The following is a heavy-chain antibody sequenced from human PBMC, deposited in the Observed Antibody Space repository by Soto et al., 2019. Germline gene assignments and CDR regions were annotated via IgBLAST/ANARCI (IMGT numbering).Heavy chain of an antibody. CDR2: SSPAGALK. Sequence: QVQLVESGGDVVQPGRSLRLSCLASGFDFSNNVLHWVRQAPGKGLAWVAGSSPAGALKVYGDSVKGRFTISRDKSNRTLFFDSNSLRHDDTAMYYCARDNIRCGPDYFDHWGQKTLLTSSS. V-gene: IGHV3-30-3*01. J-gene: IGHJ4*02. D-gene: IGHD2-21*01. CDR1: GFDFSNNV. CDR3: ARDNIRCGPDYFDH.